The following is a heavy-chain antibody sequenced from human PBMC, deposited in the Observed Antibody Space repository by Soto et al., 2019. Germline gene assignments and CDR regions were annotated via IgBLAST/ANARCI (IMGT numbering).Heavy chain of an antibody. V-gene: IGHV1-2*02. J-gene: IGHJ4*02. CDR3: ASDGGGTYSGSAAIVFDY. CDR2: MNPNSGGR. D-gene: IGHD2-15*01. CDR1: EYTVTDYT. Sequence: QVHLVQSGAEVKKPGASVKVSCKASEYTVTDYTLHWLRQAPGQRPEWMGWMNPNSGGRKYAQTFPGRVTMTRDTSITATSMELSGLSSDDTAVDYSASDGGGTYSGSAAIVFDYWGQGSLVTVSS.